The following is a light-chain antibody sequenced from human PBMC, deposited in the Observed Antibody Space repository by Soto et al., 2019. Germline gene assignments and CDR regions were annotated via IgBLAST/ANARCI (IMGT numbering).Light chain of an antibody. CDR1: QMVSSSY. CDR2: AAS. Sequence: DMVFTQSAGAVSLSPCGRATLSCRARQMVSSSYLAWYQQKPGKAPSLLIYAASSRDSGIPARFSGSGSGTDFTLTISRLEREDFAAYYCQQRSNCSLTFGRGTKVDIK. J-gene: IGKJ4*01. CDR3: QQRSNCSLT. V-gene: IGKV3D-20*02.